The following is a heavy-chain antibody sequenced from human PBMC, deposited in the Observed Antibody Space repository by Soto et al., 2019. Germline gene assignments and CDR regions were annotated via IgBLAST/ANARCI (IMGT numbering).Heavy chain of an antibody. Sequence: GRSLRLSCAASGFTFSSYAMHWVRQVPGKGLEWVAIISYDGNKKYYADSVKGRFTISRDNSKNTLYLQMNSLRTEDTAVYYCARDRAAGTTAISNFDFWGQGTLVTVSS. J-gene: IGHJ4*02. CDR1: GFTFSSYA. D-gene: IGHD4-17*01. CDR2: ISYDGNKK. CDR3: ARDRAAGTTAISNFDF. V-gene: IGHV3-30-3*01.